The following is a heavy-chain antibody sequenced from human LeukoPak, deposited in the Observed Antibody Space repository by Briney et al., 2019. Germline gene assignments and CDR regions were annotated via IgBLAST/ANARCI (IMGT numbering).Heavy chain of an antibody. CDR1: GFTFTAYY. J-gene: IGHJ4*02. Sequence: GASVKVSCKASGFTFTAYYINWVRQAPGQGLEWMGWINPNNGATNSAQKFQGRVTMTRDTSINTSYMELSRLTSDDTAVYYCARDRVVVPAAFDYWGQGTLVTVSS. CDR2: INPNNGAT. D-gene: IGHD2-2*01. V-gene: IGHV1-2*02. CDR3: ARDRVVVPAAFDY.